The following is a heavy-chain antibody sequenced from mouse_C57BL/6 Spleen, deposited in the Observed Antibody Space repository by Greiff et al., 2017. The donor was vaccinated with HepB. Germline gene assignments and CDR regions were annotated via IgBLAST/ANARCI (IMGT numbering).Heavy chain of an antibody. D-gene: IGHD1-1*01. CDR3: ARSGTTVVAIDY. Sequence: EVQLQQSGPELVKPGASVKISCKASGYSFTGYYMNWVKQSPEKSLEWIGEINPSTGGTTYNQKFKAKATLTVDKSSSTAYMQLKSLTSEDSAVYYRARSGTTVVAIDYWGQGTSVTVSS. CDR2: INPSTGGT. V-gene: IGHV1-42*01. J-gene: IGHJ4*01. CDR1: GYSFTGYY.